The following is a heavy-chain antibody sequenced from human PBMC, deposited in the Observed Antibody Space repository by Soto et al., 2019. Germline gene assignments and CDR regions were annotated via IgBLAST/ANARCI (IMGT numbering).Heavy chain of an antibody. Sequence: GGSLILSCAASGFAVSSKYMTWVRQAPGKGLEWVSVIYGGGTTYYADSVKGRFTISRDTSKNTLYLQMNSLRAEDTAVYYCVQTTGWPGFDFWGQGTLVTVS. D-gene: IGHD6-19*01. J-gene: IGHJ4*02. CDR3: VQTTGWPGFDF. V-gene: IGHV3-53*01. CDR1: GFAVSSKY. CDR2: IYGGGTT.